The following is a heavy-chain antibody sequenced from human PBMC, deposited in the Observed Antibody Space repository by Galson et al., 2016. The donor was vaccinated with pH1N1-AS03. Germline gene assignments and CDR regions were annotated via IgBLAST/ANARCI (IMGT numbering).Heavy chain of an antibody. J-gene: IGHJ5*02. CDR2: ISDSGNS. CDR3: AGHRTGSQWLAWLDP. CDR1: GSSINSNSFY. D-gene: IGHD6-19*01. V-gene: IGHV4-61*05. Sequence: SETLSLTCTVSGSSINSNSFYWGWIRQSPGKGLGWIGYISDSGNSKYSSSLESRITVSVDTSKNQISLKMTSVTAADSAIYYCAGHRTGSQWLAWLDPWAREPWSPSPQ.